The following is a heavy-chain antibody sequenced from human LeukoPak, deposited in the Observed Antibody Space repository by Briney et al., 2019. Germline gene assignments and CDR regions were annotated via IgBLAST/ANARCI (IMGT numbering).Heavy chain of an antibody. V-gene: IGHV4-38-2*01. CDR3: ARGSLRYFDWHKGFVY. CDR2: IYHSGTT. D-gene: IGHD3-9*01. J-gene: IGHJ4*02. CDR1: GYSISNSYY. Sequence: PSETLSLTCAVSGYSISNSYYWGWIRQPPGKGLEWIGSIYHSGTTYYNPSLKSRVTISVDTSKNQFSLKLTSVTAADTAVYYCARGSLRYFDWHKGFVYWGQGTLVTVSS.